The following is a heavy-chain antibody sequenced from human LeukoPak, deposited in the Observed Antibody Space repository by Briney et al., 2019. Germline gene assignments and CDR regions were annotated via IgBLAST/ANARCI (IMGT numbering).Heavy chain of an antibody. Sequence: SVKVSCKASGGTFSSYAISWVRQAPGQGLEWMGRIIPILGIANYAQKFQGRVTITADKSTSTAYMELSSLRSEDTAVYYCARGIPYYYGSGSYSAFDIWGQGTMVTVSS. D-gene: IGHD3-10*01. V-gene: IGHV1-69*04. CDR3: ARGIPYYYGSGSYSAFDI. J-gene: IGHJ3*02. CDR1: GGTFSSYA. CDR2: IIPILGIA.